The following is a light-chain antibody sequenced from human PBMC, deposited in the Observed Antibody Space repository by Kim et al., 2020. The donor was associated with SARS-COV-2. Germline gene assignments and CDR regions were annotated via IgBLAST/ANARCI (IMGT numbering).Light chain of an antibody. J-gene: IGKJ2*01. Sequence: DIQMTQSPSSLSASVGDRVTITCRASQTFSSYLNWYQQKRGEAPKLLIFAASTLHSGVPSRFSGSGSDTDFTLTISSLQPEDFATYYCQQSYSTPYPFGQGTKLEI. CDR1: QTFSSY. V-gene: IGKV1-39*01. CDR3: QQSYSTPYP. CDR2: AAS.